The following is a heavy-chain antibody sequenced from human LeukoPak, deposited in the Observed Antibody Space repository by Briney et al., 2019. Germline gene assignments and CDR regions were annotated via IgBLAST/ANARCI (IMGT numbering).Heavy chain of an antibody. V-gene: IGHV4-30-2*01. J-gene: IGHJ5*02. CDR2: IYHSGST. CDR1: GGSISSGGYS. Sequence: SQTLSLTCAVSGGSISSGGYSWSWIRQPPGKGLEWIGYIYHSGSTYYNPSLKSRVTISVDRTKNQFSLKLSSVTAADTAVYYCARGYYYDSSGWDWFDPWGQGTLVTVSS. CDR3: ARGYYYDSSGWDWFDP. D-gene: IGHD3-22*01.